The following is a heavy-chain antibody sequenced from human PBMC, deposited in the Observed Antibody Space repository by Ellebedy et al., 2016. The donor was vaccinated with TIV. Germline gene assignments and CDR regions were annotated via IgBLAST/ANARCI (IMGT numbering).Heavy chain of an antibody. CDR2: INHSGNT. Sequence: SETLSLTCRVYGGSFSGYYWTWIRQPPGKGLEWIGEINHSGNTNYNPSLKRRLTVSIDTSKNQFSLNLNSVTAADTAVYYCGGGLSDVYWGQGTLVTVSS. CDR3: GGGLSDVY. V-gene: IGHV4-34*01. J-gene: IGHJ4*02. CDR1: GGSFSGYY.